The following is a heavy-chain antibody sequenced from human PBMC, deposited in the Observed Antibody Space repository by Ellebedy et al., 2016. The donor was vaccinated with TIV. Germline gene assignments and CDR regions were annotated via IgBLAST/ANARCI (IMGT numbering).Heavy chain of an antibody. J-gene: IGHJ4*02. CDR3: ARRQGGWLQSTRYYFDY. CDR1: GGSINTGGYF. CDR2: MYYSGTT. Sequence: MPSETLSLTCSVSGGSINTGGYFWSWIRQIPGKGLEWVGYMYYSGTTYYNPSLEGRVTISVDTSKNQCSLKLSAVTAADTALYYCARRQGGWLQSTRYYFDYWGQGTLVTVSS. D-gene: IGHD5-24*01. V-gene: IGHV4-31*03.